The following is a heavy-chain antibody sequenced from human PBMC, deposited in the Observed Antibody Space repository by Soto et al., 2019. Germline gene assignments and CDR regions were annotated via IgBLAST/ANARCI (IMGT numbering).Heavy chain of an antibody. V-gene: IGHV3-21*06. J-gene: IGHJ4*02. CDR2: ISSTTNYI. CDR3: ARKTADLTSNFDF. Sequence: GGSLRLSCAASGFTFTRYSMNWVRQAPGKGLEWVSSISSTTNYIYYGDSMKGRFTISRDNAKNTLYLQMNSLRAEDTAVYYCARKTADLTSNFDFWGQGTLVTVSS. CDR1: GFTFTRYS.